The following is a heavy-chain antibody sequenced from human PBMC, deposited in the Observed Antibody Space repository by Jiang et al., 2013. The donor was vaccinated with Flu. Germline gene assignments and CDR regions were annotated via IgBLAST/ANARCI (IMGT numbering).Heavy chain of an antibody. CDR1: GYSISSGYY. D-gene: IGHD3-10*01. V-gene: IGHV4-38-2*02. CDR2: IYHSGST. CDR3: ARGYYGSGSYVAYYFDY. J-gene: IGHJ4*02. Sequence: TCTVSGYSISSGYYWGWIRQPPGKGLEWIGSIYHSGSTYYNPSLKSRVTISVDTSKNQFSLKLSSVTAADTAVYYCARGYYGSGSYVAYYFDYWGQGTLVTVSS.